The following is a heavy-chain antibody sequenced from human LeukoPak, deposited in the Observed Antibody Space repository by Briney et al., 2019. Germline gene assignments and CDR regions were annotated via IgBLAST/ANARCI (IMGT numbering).Heavy chain of an antibody. V-gene: IGHV4-39*01. CDR2: IYYSGST. CDR1: GGSISSRTYY. CDR3: LGGWYYDY. J-gene: IGHJ4*02. D-gene: IGHD6-19*01. Sequence: PSETLSLTCTVSGGSISSRTYYWGWIRQPPGKGLEWIGSIYYSGSTYYNPSLKSRVTISVDTSKNQFSLKLSSVTAADTAVYYCLGGWYYDYWGQGTLVTVSS.